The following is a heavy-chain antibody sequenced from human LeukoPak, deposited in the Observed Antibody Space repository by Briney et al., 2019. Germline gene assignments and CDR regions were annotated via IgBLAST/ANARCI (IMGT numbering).Heavy chain of an antibody. D-gene: IGHD2-21*01. CDR1: GFTFSSYG. CDR3: ARDQGDGYFDY. CDR2: IWYDGSNK. Sequence: GGSLRLSCAASGFTFSSYGMHWVRQAPGKGLEWVTVIWYDGSNKYYADSVKGRFTISRDNSKNTLYLQMNSLRAEDTAVYYCARDQGDGYFDYWGQGTLVTVSS. J-gene: IGHJ4*02. V-gene: IGHV3-33*01.